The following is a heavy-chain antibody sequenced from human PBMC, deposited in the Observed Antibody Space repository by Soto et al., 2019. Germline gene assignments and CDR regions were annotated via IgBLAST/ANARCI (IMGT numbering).Heavy chain of an antibody. V-gene: IGHV3-23*01. CDR2: ISGSGGST. CDR1: GFTFSSYA. D-gene: IGHD3-22*01. CDR3: AKDRRRDYDSSGPPPGAFDI. Sequence: PGGSVRLSCAASGFTFSSYAMSWVRQAPGKGLEWVSAISGSGGSTYYADSVKGRFTISRDNSKNTLYLQMNSLRAEDTAVYYCAKDRRRDYDSSGPPPGAFDIWGQGTMVTVSS. J-gene: IGHJ3*02.